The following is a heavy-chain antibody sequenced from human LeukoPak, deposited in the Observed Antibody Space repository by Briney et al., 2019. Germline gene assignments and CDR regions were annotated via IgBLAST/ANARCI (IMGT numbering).Heavy chain of an antibody. CDR1: GFTFSSYW. V-gene: IGHV3-7*01. D-gene: IGHD6-13*01. Sequence: GGSLRLSCAASGFTFSSYWMSWVRQAPGKGLEWVANIKQDGSEKYYVDSVKGRFTISRDNAKNSLYLQMNSLRAEDTAVYYCARDHDPYIAAAGTGDYWGQGTLVTVSS. CDR2: IKQDGSEK. J-gene: IGHJ4*02. CDR3: ARDHDPYIAAAGTGDY.